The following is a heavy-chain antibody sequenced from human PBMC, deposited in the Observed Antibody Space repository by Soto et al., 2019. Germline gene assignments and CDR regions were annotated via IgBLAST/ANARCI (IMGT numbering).Heavy chain of an antibody. CDR3: ARTLYKALNWFDP. CDR2: LSYGGTT. V-gene: IGHV4-39*01. D-gene: IGHD1-1*01. J-gene: IGHJ5*02. Sequence: SETLSLTCIVSGGSISGSTFYWGWIRQPPGKGLEWIGTLSYGGTTHYNPSLKSRVAMSVDTSKNQLSLEMTSLTAADTAVYYCARTLYKALNWFDPWGQGALVTVSS. CDR1: GGSISGSTFY.